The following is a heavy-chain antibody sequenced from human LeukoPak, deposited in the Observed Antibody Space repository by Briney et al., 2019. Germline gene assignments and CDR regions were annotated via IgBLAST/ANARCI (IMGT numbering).Heavy chain of an antibody. V-gene: IGHV3-13*01. Sequence: PGGSLRLSCATSGFPFIAYDMHWVRQAPGKGLEWVSAFGSAGDTYYPGAVKGRFIISRDYATNSLFLRMNSLRAGDTAVYFCVRGALPGDNWYFDLWGRGTLVIVSS. CDR2: FGSAGDT. CDR3: VRGALPGDNWYFDL. J-gene: IGHJ2*01. CDR1: GFPFIAYD.